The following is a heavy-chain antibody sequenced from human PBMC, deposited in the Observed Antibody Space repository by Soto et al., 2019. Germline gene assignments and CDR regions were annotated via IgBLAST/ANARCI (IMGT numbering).Heavy chain of an antibody. CDR2: ISSSSSTI. Sequence: GGSLRLSCAASGFTFSSYSMNWVRQAPGKGLEWVSYISSSSSTIYYADSVKGRFTISRDNAKNSLYLQMNSLRDEDTAVYYWATQFYVFGSVYYGGYYYYYGMDVGGKGPRVTVP. J-gene: IGHJ6*04. CDR3: ATQFYVFGSVYYGGYYYYYGMDV. CDR1: GFTFSSYS. D-gene: IGHD3-3*01. V-gene: IGHV3-48*02.